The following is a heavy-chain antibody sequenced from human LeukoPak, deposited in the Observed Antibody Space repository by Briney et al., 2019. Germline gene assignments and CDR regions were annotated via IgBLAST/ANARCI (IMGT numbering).Heavy chain of an antibody. D-gene: IGHD6-19*01. J-gene: IGHJ4*02. CDR1: GGSISTNYW. Sequence: SRTLSLTCDVFGGSISTNYWWNSVRQPPGKGLEWLAEIHQSANTNHNPSLQSRVSISLDKSKNQFSLKMRFVSDADTAVYYCARGLGIWGQGTVLTVSS. CDR2: IHQSANT. V-gene: IGHV4-4*02. CDR3: ARGLGI.